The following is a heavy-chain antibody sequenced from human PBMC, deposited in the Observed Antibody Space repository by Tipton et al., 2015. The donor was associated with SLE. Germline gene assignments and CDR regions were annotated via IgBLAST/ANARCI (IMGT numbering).Heavy chain of an antibody. CDR3: ARARLDCSSTSCYGAMGY. CDR1: GFTFSSYA. CDR2: ISYDGSNK. V-gene: IGHV3-30*04. D-gene: IGHD2-2*01. Sequence: SLRLSCAASGFTFSSYAMHWVRQAPGKGLEWVAVISYDGSNKYYADSVKGRFTISRDNSKNTLYLQMNSRRAEDTAVYYCARARLDCSSTSCYGAMGYWGQGTLVTVSS. J-gene: IGHJ4*02.